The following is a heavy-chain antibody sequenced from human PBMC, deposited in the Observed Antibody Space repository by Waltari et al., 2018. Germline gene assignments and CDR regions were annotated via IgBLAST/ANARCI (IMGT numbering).Heavy chain of an antibody. V-gene: IGHV3-7*03. CDR3: ARVDTGIVGAAAYFDY. CDR1: GFTFSSYW. D-gene: IGHD1-26*01. CDR2: IKQDGSEK. Sequence: EVQLVESGGGLVQPGGSLRLSCAASGFTFSSYWMSWVRQAPGKGLEWVANIKQDGSEKYDVESVKGRFTISRDNAKNSLYLQMNSVRAEDTAVYYCARVDTGIVGAAAYFDYWGQGTLVTVSS. J-gene: IGHJ4*02.